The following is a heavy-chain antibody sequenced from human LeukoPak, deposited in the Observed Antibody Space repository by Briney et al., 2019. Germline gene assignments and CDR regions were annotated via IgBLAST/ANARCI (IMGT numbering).Heavy chain of an antibody. CDR1: GFTFDDYA. J-gene: IGHJ4*02. CDR3: AKDVNYSPSGTFDY. V-gene: IGHV3-9*03. CDR2: ISWNSGRM. Sequence: PGRSLRLSCAASGFTFDDYAMHWVRQAPRKGLEWVSSISWNSGRMDYADSVKGRFTISRDNAKNSLYLQMNSLRVEDMALYYCAKDVNYSPSGTFDYWGQGTLVTVSS. D-gene: IGHD3-10*01.